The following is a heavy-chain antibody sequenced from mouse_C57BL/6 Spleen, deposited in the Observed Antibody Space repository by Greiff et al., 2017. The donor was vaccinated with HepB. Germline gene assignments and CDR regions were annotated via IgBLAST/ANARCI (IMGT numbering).Heavy chain of an antibody. V-gene: IGHV1-69*01. J-gene: IGHJ2*01. Sequence: QVQLQQPGAELVMPGASVKLSCKASGYTFTSYWMHWVKQRPGQGLEWIGEIDPSDSYTNYNQKFKGKSTLTVDKSSSTAYMQLSSLTSEDSAVYYCARSYGKNYFDYWGQGTTLTVSS. CDR3: ARSYGKNYFDY. CDR2: IDPSDSYT. CDR1: GYTFTSYW. D-gene: IGHD2-1*01.